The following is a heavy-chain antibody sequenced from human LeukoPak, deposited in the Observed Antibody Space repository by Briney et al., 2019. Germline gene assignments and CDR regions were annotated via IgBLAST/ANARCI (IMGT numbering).Heavy chain of an antibody. D-gene: IGHD3-22*01. CDR3: ARVGSYDSRGYYFDT. CDR1: GGFISSFY. J-gene: IGHJ4*02. V-gene: IGHV4-59*01. CDR2: IYHSGGT. Sequence: SETLSLTCTLSGGFISSFYWSWLRQSPGKGLEWIGYIYHSGGTRYKPSLRSRVFISLDTLKNQLSLELNSVTAADTAVYYCARVGSYDSRGYYFDTSGQGTQVTVSS.